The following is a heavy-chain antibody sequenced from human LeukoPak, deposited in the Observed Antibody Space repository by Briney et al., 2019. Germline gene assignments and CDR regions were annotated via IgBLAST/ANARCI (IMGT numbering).Heavy chain of an antibody. CDR1: GGSISSGSYY. V-gene: IGHV4-61*02. D-gene: IGHD4-17*01. CDR2: IYTSGST. CDR3: ARARGDYRYHRSQYAFDI. Sequence: PSQTLSLTCTVSGGSISSGSYYWSWIRQPAGKGLEWIGRIYTSGSTNYNPSLKSRVTISVDTSKNQFSLKLSSVTAADTAVYYCARARGDYRYHRSQYAFDIWGQGTMVTVSS. J-gene: IGHJ3*02.